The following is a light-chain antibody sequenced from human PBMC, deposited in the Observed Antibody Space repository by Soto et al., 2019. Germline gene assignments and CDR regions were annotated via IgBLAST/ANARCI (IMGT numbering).Light chain of an antibody. Sequence: DIQMTQSPSTLSASVGDRVTITCRASQSISSWLAWYQQKPGKAPKLLIYDASSLESGVPPRFSGSGSGTEFTLTISSLQPDDFATYYCQQYNSYPCTFGQGTKLEIK. J-gene: IGKJ2*02. V-gene: IGKV1-5*01. CDR3: QQYNSYPCT. CDR1: QSISSW. CDR2: DAS.